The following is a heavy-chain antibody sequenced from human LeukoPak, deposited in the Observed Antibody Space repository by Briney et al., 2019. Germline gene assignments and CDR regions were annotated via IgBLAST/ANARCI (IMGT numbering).Heavy chain of an antibody. D-gene: IGHD1-26*01. V-gene: IGHV3-23*01. Sequence: GGSLRLSCAASGFPIINYAMSWVRQAPGKGLEWVSVISGSGGTTYYAGSVKGRFTISRDNSKDTLYLQMNSLRAEDTAVYYCAKTPNSGTYYASFDYWGQGTLVTVSS. CDR2: ISGSGGTT. J-gene: IGHJ4*02. CDR3: AKTPNSGTYYASFDY. CDR1: GFPIINYA.